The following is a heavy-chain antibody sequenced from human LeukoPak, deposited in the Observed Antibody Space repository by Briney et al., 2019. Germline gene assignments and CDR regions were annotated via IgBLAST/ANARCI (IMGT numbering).Heavy chain of an antibody. D-gene: IGHD2-2*01. CDR3: ASTRGAAFDI. J-gene: IGHJ3*02. Sequence: GGSLRLSCAASGFTFSSYAMHWVRQAPGKGLEWVAVISYDGSNKYYADSVKGRFTISRDNSKNTLYLQMNSLRAEDTAVYYCASTRGAAFDIWGQGTMVTVSS. CDR2: ISYDGSNK. V-gene: IGHV3-30*04. CDR1: GFTFSSYA.